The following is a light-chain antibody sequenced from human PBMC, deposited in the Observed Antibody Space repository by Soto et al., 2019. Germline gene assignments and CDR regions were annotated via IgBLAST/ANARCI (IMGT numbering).Light chain of an antibody. Sequence: EIVMPPSQATLSVSPGEKAPLSCRASQSVSNNLAWFQQKPGQVPSILIYGASNRATGVSARFSGSGSGTEFTLTISRLQSEDFAVYYRKQYHYSWTCGQGTTGDIK. J-gene: IGKJ1*01. CDR3: KQYHYSWT. CDR1: QSVSNN. V-gene: IGKV3-15*01. CDR2: GAS.